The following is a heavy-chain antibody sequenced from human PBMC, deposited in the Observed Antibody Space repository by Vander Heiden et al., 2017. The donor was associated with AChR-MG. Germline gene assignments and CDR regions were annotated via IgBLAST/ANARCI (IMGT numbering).Heavy chain of an antibody. Sequence: EVQLVESSGGLVQPGRSLRLSCAASGFTFADYAMHWVRPAPGKGLEWVLGISWNSGSIGYADSVKGRFTISRDNAKNSLYLQMNSLRAEHTALYYCAKDATYYYDSSGYRGFDYWGQGTLVTVSS. CDR1: GFTFADYA. D-gene: IGHD3-22*01. J-gene: IGHJ4*02. V-gene: IGHV3-9*01. CDR2: ISWNSGSI. CDR3: AKDATYYYDSSGYRGFDY.